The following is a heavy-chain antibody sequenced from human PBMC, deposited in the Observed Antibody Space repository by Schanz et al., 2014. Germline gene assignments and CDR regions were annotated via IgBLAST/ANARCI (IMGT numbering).Heavy chain of an antibody. V-gene: IGHV3-21*01. CDR3: ARPSDSSWYMDV. CDR2: ISSSSSYI. Sequence: VQLLQSGGALVQPGGSLRLSCEASGFTFSNYGMNWVRQAPGKGLEWVSSISSSSSYISYADSVKGRFTISRDNAKNSLYLQMNSLRAEDTAVYYCARPSDSSWYMDVWGKGTPVTVSS. CDR1: GFTFSNYG. D-gene: IGHD2-21*02. J-gene: IGHJ6*03.